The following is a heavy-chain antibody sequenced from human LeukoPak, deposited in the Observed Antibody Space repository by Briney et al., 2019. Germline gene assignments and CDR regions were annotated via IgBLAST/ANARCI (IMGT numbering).Heavy chain of an antibody. D-gene: IGHD6-19*01. CDR2: MKPNSGNT. CDR3: ARGRGSGHKENWFDP. CDR1: GYTFTTYD. V-gene: IGHV1-8*01. J-gene: IGHJ5*02. Sequence: ASVTVSCKASGYTFTTYDINWVRQATGQGLEWMGWMKPNSGNTGYTQKFQGRVTMTRNTSISTAYMELSSLRSEDTAVHYCARGRGSGHKENWFDPWGQGTLVTVSS.